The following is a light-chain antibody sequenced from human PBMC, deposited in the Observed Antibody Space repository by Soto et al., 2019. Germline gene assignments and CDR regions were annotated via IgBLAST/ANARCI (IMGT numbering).Light chain of an antibody. V-gene: IGLV1-40*01. Sequence: QSVLTQPHSVSGAPRQRVTISCTGSSSDIGAGYHVHWYQQLPGTAPKLLIYGNNNRPSGVPDRFSGYKSGTSASLAITGLEAEDEADYYCQSYDSSLSGSVFGGGTKLTVL. CDR3: QSYDSSLSGSV. J-gene: IGLJ3*02. CDR1: SSDIGAGYH. CDR2: GNN.